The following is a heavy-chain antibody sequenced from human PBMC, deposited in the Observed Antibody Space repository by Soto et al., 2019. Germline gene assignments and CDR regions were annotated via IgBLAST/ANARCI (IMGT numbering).Heavy chain of an antibody. CDR3: AKDHSSSWSAGVR. CDR2: ISYDGSDK. Sequence: GGPLRLPCAASGFTIRTYGIHWVRQAPGKGLEWVAVISYDGSDKYYADSVKGRFTISRDNSKNTLYLQMNTLRAEDTAVYYCAKDHSSSWSAGVRWGQGTLVTVSS. CDR1: GFTIRTYG. V-gene: IGHV3-30*18. D-gene: IGHD6-13*01. J-gene: IGHJ4*02.